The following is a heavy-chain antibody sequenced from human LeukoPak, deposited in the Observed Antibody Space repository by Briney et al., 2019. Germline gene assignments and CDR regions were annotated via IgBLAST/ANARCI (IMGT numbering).Heavy chain of an antibody. V-gene: IGHV1-18*01. CDR1: GYTFTSYG. J-gene: IGHJ6*02. D-gene: IGHD3-10*01. Sequence: GASVKVSCKASGYTFTSYGISWVRQAPGQGLEWMGWISAYNGNTNYAQKLQGRVTMTTDTSTSTAYMELRSLRSDDTAVYYCARGITMVRGVMSYGMDVWGQGTTVTVSS. CDR2: ISAYNGNT. CDR3: ARGITMVRGVMSYGMDV.